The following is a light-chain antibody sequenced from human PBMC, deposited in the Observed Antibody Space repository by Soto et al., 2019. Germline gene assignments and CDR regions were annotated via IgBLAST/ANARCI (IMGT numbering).Light chain of an antibody. CDR3: QQYGSSSWT. V-gene: IGKV3-20*01. CDR2: GAC. Sequence: EIVMTQSPATLSLSPGERATLSCRASQSVSSSYLAWYQHKPGQAPRLLIYGACSRGTGIPDRFSGSGSGTDFTLTISRLEPEDFAVYYCQQYGSSSWTFGQGTKVDVK. CDR1: QSVSSSY. J-gene: IGKJ1*01.